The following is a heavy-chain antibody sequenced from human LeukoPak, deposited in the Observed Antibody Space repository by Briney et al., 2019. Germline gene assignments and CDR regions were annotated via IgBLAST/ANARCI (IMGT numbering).Heavy chain of an antibody. V-gene: IGHV3-30*03. J-gene: IGHJ4*02. CDR3: ARDPEYRYYFDY. D-gene: IGHD5-18*01. Sequence: GRSLRLSCAASGFTFSSYGMHWVRQAPGKGLEWVAVISYDGSNKYYADSVKGRFTISRDNSKNTLYLQMNSLRAEDTAVYYCARDPEYRYYFDYWGQGTLVTVSS. CDR2: ISYDGSNK. CDR1: GFTFSSYG.